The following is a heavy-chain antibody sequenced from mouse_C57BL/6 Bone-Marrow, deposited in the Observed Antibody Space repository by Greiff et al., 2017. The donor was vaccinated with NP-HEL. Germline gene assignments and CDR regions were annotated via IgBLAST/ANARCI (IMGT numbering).Heavy chain of an antibody. CDR1: GFNIKDDY. J-gene: IGHJ3*01. D-gene: IGHD3-2*02. V-gene: IGHV14-4*01. Sequence: VQLKQSGAELVRPGASVKLSCTASGFNIKDDYMHWVKQRPEQGLEWIGWIDPENGDTEYASKFQGKATITADTSSNTSYLQLSSLTSEDTAVYYCTTGGSGYVWFAYWGQGTLVTVSA. CDR2: IDPENGDT. CDR3: TTGGSGYVWFAY.